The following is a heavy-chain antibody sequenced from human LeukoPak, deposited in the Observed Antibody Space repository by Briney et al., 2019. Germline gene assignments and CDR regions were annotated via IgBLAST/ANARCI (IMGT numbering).Heavy chain of an antibody. Sequence: GGSLRLSCAASGFTFSSYATSWVRQAPGKGLEWVSAISGSGGSTYYADSVKGRFTISRDNSKNTLYLQMNSLRAEDTAVYYCAKRNAAAGTPTTRHWGQGTLVTVSS. J-gene: IGHJ1*01. V-gene: IGHV3-23*01. CDR1: GFTFSSYA. CDR3: AKRNAAAGTPTTRH. CDR2: ISGSGGST. D-gene: IGHD6-13*01.